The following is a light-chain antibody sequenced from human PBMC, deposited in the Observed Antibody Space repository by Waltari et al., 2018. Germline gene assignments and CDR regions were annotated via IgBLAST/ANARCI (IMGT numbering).Light chain of an antibody. CDR1: SNYIGSYNY. J-gene: IGLJ2*01. V-gene: IGLV2-14*03. Sequence: QSALTQPASVSGSPGQSITISCSGTSNYIGSYNYISWYQQHPGRAPKLMIYDVSDRPSGLSDRFSGSKSGNTASLSISGLQAEDEADYYCSSYTSSGTLVFGGGTKLTVL. CDR2: DVS. CDR3: SSYTSSGTLV.